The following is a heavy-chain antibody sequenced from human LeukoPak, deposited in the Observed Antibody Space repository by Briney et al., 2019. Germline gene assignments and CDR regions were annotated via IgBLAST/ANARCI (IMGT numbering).Heavy chain of an antibody. CDR1: GYTFINYG. CDR2: ISGYDGNT. CDR3: ARAGGNSDYYYMDV. Sequence: ASVKVSCKASGYTFINYGISWVRQAPGQGLEWMGWISGYDGNTNYAQEVQGRVTMTTGTSSSTAYMELRSLSSDDTAVYYCARAGGNSDYYYMDVWGRGSTVTVSS. J-gene: IGHJ6*03. D-gene: IGHD4-23*01. V-gene: IGHV1-18*01.